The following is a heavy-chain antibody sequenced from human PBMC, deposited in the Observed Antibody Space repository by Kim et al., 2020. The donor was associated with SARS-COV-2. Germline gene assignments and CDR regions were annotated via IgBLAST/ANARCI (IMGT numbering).Heavy chain of an antibody. V-gene: IGHV3-33*08. CDR2: IWYDGSNK. D-gene: IGHD3-22*01. Sequence: GGSLRLSCAASGFTFSSYGMHWVRQAPGKGLEWVAVIWYDGSNKYYADSVKGRFTISRDNSKNTLYLQMNSLRAEDTAVYYCARDFYADYDSSGYDAFDIWGQGTMVTVSS. CDR1: GFTFSSYG. CDR3: ARDFYADYDSSGYDAFDI. J-gene: IGHJ3*02.